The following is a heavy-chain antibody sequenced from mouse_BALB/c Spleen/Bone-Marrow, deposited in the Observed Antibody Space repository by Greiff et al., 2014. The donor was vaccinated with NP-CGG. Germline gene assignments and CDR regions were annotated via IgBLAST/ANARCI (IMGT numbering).Heavy chain of an antibody. J-gene: IGHJ2*01. CDR2: ISTYYGDV. D-gene: IGHD3-1*01. Sequence: VKLVESGAEVVRPGVSVKISCKGSGYTFTDYAMHWVKQSHAKSLEWIGVISTYYGDVNYSQKFKGKATMTVDKSSSTAYMELARLTSEDSAIYYCARLTQGFYYFDYWGQGTTLTVSS. V-gene: IGHV1S137*01. CDR1: GYTFTDYA. CDR3: ARLTQGFYYFDY.